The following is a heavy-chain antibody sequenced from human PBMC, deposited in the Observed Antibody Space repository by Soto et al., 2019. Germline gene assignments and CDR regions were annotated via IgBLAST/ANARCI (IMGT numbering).Heavy chain of an antibody. CDR1: GFSFSNYA. Sequence: EVQLLESGGGLVQPGGSLRLSCEASGFSFSNYALSWVRQAPGKGLEWVSTFSAGGRAYYADSVKGRFTIAKDFSKNTLHLQTNSLRAEATAVYFCAKESMPEHYGDTLFDHWGQGTRVTVSS. V-gene: IGHV3-23*01. D-gene: IGHD4-17*01. CDR2: FSAGGRA. J-gene: IGHJ4*02. CDR3: AKESMPEHYGDTLFDH.